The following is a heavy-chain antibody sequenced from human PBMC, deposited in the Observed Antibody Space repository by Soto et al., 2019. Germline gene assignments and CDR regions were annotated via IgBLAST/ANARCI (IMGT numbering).Heavy chain of an antibody. CDR2: IYYSGST. V-gene: IGHV4-39*01. D-gene: IGHD2-15*01. Sequence: QLQLQESGPGLVKPSETLSLTCTVSGGSISSSGYYWGWIRQPPGKGLEWIGSIYYSGSTYYNPSLKRRLTISVDTSKNQFSLKLSSVTAADTAVYFCARLPLYCSGGSCYFGIDYWGQGTLVTVSS. CDR3: ARLPLYCSGGSCYFGIDY. J-gene: IGHJ4*02. CDR1: GGSISSSGYY.